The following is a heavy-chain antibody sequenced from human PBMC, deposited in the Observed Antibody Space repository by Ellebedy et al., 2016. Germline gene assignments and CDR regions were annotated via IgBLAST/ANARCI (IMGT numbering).Heavy chain of an antibody. D-gene: IGHD3-10*01. Sequence: SETLSLTCTVSGGSVSSGGHYWSWIRQHPGKGLEYTGYIYHSVTTYYNPSLNSRLSISAGTSKNQFSLDLSSVTGADTAVYYCARGLFFGSGTLHFDYWGQGIPVTVSS. CDR2: IYHSVTT. V-gene: IGHV4-31*03. CDR1: GGSVSSGGHY. J-gene: IGHJ4*02. CDR3: ARGLFFGSGTLHFDY.